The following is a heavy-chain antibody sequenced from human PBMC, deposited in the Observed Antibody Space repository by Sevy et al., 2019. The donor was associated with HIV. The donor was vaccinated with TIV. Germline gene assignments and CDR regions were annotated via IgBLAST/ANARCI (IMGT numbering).Heavy chain of an antibody. CDR2: IKADGSET. D-gene: IGHD3-10*01. J-gene: IGHJ4*02. V-gene: IGHV3-7*01. Sequence: GGSLRLSCAASGFTFSRDWMTWVRQAPGKGLEWVAKIKADGSETYSVDSVKGRFSISRDNAKNALYLQMNSLRAEDTAVYYCARGANKLYNWGQGTLVTVSS. CDR1: GFTFSRDW. CDR3: ARGANKLYN.